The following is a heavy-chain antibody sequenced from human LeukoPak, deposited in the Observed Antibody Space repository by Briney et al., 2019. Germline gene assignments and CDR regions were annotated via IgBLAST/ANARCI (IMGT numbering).Heavy chain of an antibody. D-gene: IGHD6-13*01. V-gene: IGHV4-59*01. J-gene: IGHJ6*03. CDR1: GGSISSYY. Sequence: PSETLSLTCTVSGGSISSYYWSWIRQPPGKGLEWIGYIYYSGSTNYNPSLKSRVTTSVDTSKNQFSLKLSSVTAADTAVYYCARVGVAADVIRYYYYMDVWGKGTTVTVSS. CDR2: IYYSGST. CDR3: ARVGVAADVIRYYYYMDV.